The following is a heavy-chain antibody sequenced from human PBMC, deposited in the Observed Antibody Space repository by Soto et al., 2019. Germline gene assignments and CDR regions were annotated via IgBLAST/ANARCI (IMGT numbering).Heavy chain of an antibody. J-gene: IGHJ6*03. CDR1: GYSFTSYW. CDR2: IYPGDSDT. CDR3: ARLPIGYCSGGSCKYYYYMDV. V-gene: IGHV5-51*01. Sequence: GESLKISCKGSGYSFTSYWIGWARQMPGKGLEWIGIIYPGDSDTRYSPSFQGQVTISADKSISTAYLQWSSLKASDTAMYYCARLPIGYCSGGSCKYYYYMDVWGKGTTVTVSS. D-gene: IGHD2-15*01.